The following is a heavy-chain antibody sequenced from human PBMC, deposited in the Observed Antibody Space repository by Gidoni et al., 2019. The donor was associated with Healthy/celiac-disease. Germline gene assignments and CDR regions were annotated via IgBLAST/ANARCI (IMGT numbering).Heavy chain of an antibody. CDR2: IYSSGST. CDR3: ARDVGYGGTSPDAFDI. J-gene: IGHJ3*02. Sequence: QVQLQESGPGLVKPSETLSLTCTVSGGPVTSGSYYWSWIRQPPGKGLEWIGYIYSSGSTNYNPSLKSRVTISVDRSKTQFSLKLSSVTAADTAVYYCARDVGYGGTSPDAFDIWGQGTMVTVSS. CDR1: GGPVTSGSYY. D-gene: IGHD4-17*01. V-gene: IGHV4-61*01.